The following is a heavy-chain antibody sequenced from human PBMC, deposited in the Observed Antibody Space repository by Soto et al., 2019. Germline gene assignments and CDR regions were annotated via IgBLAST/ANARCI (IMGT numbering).Heavy chain of an antibody. Sequence: AASVKVSCKASGGTFSSYAISWVRQAPGQGLEWMGGIIPIFGTANYAQKFQGRVTITADESTSTAYMELSSLRSEDTAVYYCARGGYSGYDLDSDAFDIWGQGTMVTVSS. D-gene: IGHD5-12*01. J-gene: IGHJ3*02. CDR1: GGTFSSYA. V-gene: IGHV1-69*13. CDR3: ARGGYSGYDLDSDAFDI. CDR2: IIPIFGTA.